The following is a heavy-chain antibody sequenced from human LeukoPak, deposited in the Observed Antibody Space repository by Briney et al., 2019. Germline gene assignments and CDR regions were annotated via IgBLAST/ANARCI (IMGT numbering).Heavy chain of an antibody. CDR1: GFTFSGSA. Sequence: GGSLRLSCAASGFTFSGSAMHWVRQASGKGLEWVGRIRSKANSYATAYAASVKGRFTISRDDSKNTAYLQMNSLKTEDTAVYYCTRSYDSSGYYPLGPIDYWGQGTLVTVSS. CDR3: TRSYDSSGYYPLGPIDY. D-gene: IGHD3-22*01. CDR2: IRSKANSYAT. J-gene: IGHJ4*02. V-gene: IGHV3-73*01.